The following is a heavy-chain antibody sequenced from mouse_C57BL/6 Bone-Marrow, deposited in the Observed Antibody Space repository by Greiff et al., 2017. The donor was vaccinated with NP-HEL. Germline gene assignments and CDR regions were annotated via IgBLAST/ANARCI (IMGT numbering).Heavy chain of an antibody. J-gene: IGHJ4*01. Sequence: EVHLVESGEGLVQPGESLKLSCESNEYEFPSHDMSWVRKTPEKRLELVAAINSDGGSTYYPDTMERRFIISRDNTKKTLYLQMSSLRSEDTALYYCARYSNYVESAMDYWGQGTSVTVSS. CDR3: ARYSNYVESAMDY. D-gene: IGHD2-5*01. CDR1: EYEFPSHD. CDR2: INSDGGST. V-gene: IGHV5-2*01.